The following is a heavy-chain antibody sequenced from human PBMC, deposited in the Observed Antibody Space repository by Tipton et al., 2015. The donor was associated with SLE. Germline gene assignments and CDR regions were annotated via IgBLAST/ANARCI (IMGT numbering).Heavy chain of an antibody. CDR2: IYDSGS. CDR3: TGVGSGPGTDY. V-gene: IGHV4-59*01. D-gene: IGHD6-13*01. CDR1: GGSINDYY. Sequence: TLSLTRIVSGGSINDYYWGWIRQSPGKGLEWIASIYDSGSNYNPSLKNRVTISLDTSKSQFSLRLTPVTAADTAVYYCTGVGSGPGTDYWGQGTLVTVSS. J-gene: IGHJ4*02.